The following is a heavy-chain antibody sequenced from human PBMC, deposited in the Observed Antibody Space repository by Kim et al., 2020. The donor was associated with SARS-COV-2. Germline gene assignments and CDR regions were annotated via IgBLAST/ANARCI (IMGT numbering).Heavy chain of an antibody. CDR2: INHSGST. CDR3: ARGYTAVTTFDY. J-gene: IGHJ4*02. Sequence: SETLSLTCAVYGGSFSGYYWSWIRQPPGKGLEWIGEINHSGSTNYNPSLKSRVTISVDTSKNQFSLKLSSVTAADTAVYYCARGYTAVTTFDYWGQGTLV. V-gene: IGHV4-34*01. D-gene: IGHD4-17*01. CDR1: GGSFSGYY.